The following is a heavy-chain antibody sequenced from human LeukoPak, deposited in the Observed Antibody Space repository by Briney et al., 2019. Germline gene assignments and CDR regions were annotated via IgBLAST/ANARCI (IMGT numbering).Heavy chain of an antibody. CDR1: GGTFSSYA. Sequence: SVKVSCKASGGTFSSYAISWVRQAPGQGLEWMGRIIPIFGIANYAQKFQGRVTITADKSTSTAYMELSSLRSEDTAVYYCASYSSGWYGRFDYWGQGTLVTVSS. J-gene: IGHJ4*02. V-gene: IGHV1-69*04. CDR3: ASYSSGWYGRFDY. CDR2: IIPIFGIA. D-gene: IGHD6-19*01.